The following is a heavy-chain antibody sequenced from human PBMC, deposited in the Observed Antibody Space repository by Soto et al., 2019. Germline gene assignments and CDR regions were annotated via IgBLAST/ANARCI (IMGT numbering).Heavy chain of an antibody. V-gene: IGHV3-23*01. CDR2: ISGSGGST. D-gene: IGHD6-19*01. CDR1: GFTFSSYA. CDR3: AKDSLQDSSGWYANFDY. J-gene: IGHJ4*02. Sequence: EVQLLESGGGLVQPGGSLRLSCAASGFTFSSYAMSWVRQAQGKGLEWVSAISGSGGSTYYADSVKGRFTISRDNSKNTLYLQMNSLRAEDTAVYYCAKDSLQDSSGWYANFDYWGQGTLVTVSS.